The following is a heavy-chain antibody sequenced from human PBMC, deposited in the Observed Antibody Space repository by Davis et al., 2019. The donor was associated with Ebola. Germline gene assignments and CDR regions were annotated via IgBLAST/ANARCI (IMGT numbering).Heavy chain of an antibody. V-gene: IGHV4-59*03. CDR3: SERGSSV. CDR2: IYYTGYA. J-gene: IGHJ4*02. CDR1: GVSISRHY. D-gene: IGHD3-10*01. Sequence: PSETLSLTCTVSGVSISRHYWSWIRQPPGKRLERIGSIYYTGYAYYNSSLASRATISVDTSKNQFSLKLTSVTAADTAMYYCSERGSSVWGQGTLVTDSS.